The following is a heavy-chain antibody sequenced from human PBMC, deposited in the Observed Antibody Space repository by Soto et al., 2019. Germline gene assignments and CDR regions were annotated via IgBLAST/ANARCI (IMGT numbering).Heavy chain of an antibody. V-gene: IGHV4-34*01. D-gene: IGHD6-13*01. CDR1: GGSFSGYY. Sequence: QVQLQQWGAGLLKPSETLSLTCAVYGGSFSGYYWSWIRQPPGKGLEWIGEINHSGSTNYNPSLKSRVTISVDTSKNQFSLKLSSVTAADTAVYYCARDPHPTIAAAGTEAFDIWGQGTMVTVSS. J-gene: IGHJ3*02. CDR3: ARDPHPTIAAAGTEAFDI. CDR2: INHSGST.